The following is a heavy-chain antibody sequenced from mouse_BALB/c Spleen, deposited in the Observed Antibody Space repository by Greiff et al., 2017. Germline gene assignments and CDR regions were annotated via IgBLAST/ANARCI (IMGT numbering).Heavy chain of an antibody. D-gene: IGHD1-3*01. CDR1: GFTFSSYA. CDR3: AMDKGDYAMDY. V-gene: IGHV5-9-4*01. J-gene: IGHJ4*01. Sequence: EVMLVESGGGLVKPGGSLKLSCAASGFTFSSYAMSWVRQSPEKRLEWVAEISSGGSYTYYPDTVTGRFTISRDNAKNTLYLEMSSLRSEDTAMYYCAMDKGDYAMDYWGQGTSVTVSS. CDR2: ISSGGSYT.